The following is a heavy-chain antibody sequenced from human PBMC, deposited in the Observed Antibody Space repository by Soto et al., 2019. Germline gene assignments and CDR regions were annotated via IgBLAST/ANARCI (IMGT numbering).Heavy chain of an antibody. CDR1: GGSISSGDYY. V-gene: IGHV4-30-4*01. CDR2: IYYSGST. J-gene: IGHJ4*02. D-gene: IGHD5-18*01. Sequence: QVQLQESGPRLVKPSQTLSLTCTVSGGSISSGDYYWSWIRQPPGKGLEWIGYIYYSGSTYYNPSPTTPVTISADTSKNQFSLKLSSVTAADTAVYYCASNSYGFIFSDYWGQGTLVTVSS. CDR3: ASNSYGFIFSDY.